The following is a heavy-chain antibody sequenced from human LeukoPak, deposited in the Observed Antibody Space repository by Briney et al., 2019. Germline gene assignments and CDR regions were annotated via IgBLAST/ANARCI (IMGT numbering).Heavy chain of an antibody. J-gene: IGHJ4*02. CDR3: AKDDRYDSSGYPDY. D-gene: IGHD3-22*01. Sequence: GGSLRLSCPASGFTFSSYAMSWVRQAPGKGLEWVSAISGSGGSTYYADSVKGRFTISRDNSKNTLYLQMNSLRAEDTAVYYCAKDDRYDSSGYPDYWGQGTLVTVSS. V-gene: IGHV3-23*01. CDR2: ISGSGGST. CDR1: GFTFSSYA.